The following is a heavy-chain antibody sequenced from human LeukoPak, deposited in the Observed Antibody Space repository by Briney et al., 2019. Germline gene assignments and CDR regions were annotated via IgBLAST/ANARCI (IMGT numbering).Heavy chain of an antibody. CDR2: INPNSGGT. CDR1: GYTFTGYY. V-gene: IGHV1-2*02. D-gene: IGHD6-19*01. Sequence: ASVKVSCKASGYTFTGYYMHWVRQAPGQGLEWMGWINPNSGGTNYAQKFQGRVTMTRDTSISTAYMELSRLRSDDTAGYYCARGGSGGWYRYDAFDIWGQGTMVTVSS. CDR3: ARGGSGGWYRYDAFDI. J-gene: IGHJ3*02.